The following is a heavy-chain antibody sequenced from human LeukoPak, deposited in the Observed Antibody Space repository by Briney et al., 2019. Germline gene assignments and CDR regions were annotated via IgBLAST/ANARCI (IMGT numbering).Heavy chain of an antibody. Sequence: SETLSLTCAVSGGSISSNNWWSWVRQPPGKGLEWIGEIYHSGSTNYNPSLKSRVTISVDKSKNLFPLKLSSVTAADSAVYYCARGYSYGFPLDFWGQGTLVTVSS. J-gene: IGHJ4*02. CDR3: ARGYSYGFPLDF. CDR2: IYHSGST. CDR1: GGSISSNNW. D-gene: IGHD5-18*01. V-gene: IGHV4-4*02.